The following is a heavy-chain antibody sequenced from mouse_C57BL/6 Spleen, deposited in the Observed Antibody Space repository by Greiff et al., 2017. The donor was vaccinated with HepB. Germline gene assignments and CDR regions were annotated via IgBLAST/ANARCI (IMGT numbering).Heavy chain of an antibody. CDR2: INPNNGGT. J-gene: IGHJ1*03. D-gene: IGHD1-1*01. CDR1: GYTFTDYY. V-gene: IGHV1-26*01. Sequence: EVQLQQSGPELVKPGASVKISCKASGYTFTDYYMNWVKQSHGKSLEWIGDINPNNGGTSYNQKFKGKATLTVDKYSSTAYIELRSLTSEDSVVYYCARGTYYYGRGNLWYFDVWGTGTTVTVSS. CDR3: ARGTYYYGRGNLWYFDV.